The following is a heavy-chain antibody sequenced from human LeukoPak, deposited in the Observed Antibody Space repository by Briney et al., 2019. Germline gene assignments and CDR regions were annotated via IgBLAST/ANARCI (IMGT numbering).Heavy chain of an antibody. V-gene: IGHV4-34*01. J-gene: IGHJ3*02. CDR3: ARALIGPDAFDI. CDR2: INHSGST. CDR1: GGSFSGYY. Sequence: SETLSLTCAVYGGSFSGYYWSWIRQPPGKGLEWIGEINHSGSTNYNPSLKSRVTISVDTSKNQFSLKLSSVTAADTAVYYCARALIGPDAFDIWGQGTMVTVSS.